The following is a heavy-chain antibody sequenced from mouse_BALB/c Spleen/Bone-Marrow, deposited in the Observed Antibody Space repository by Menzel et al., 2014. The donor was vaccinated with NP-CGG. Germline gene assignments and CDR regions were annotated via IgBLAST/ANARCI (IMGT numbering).Heavy chain of an antibody. CDR2: IYPGDGDT. CDR3: AYGTPSAY. V-gene: IGHV1-87*01. CDR1: GYTFTSYW. Sequence: VQLQQSGAELARPGASVKLSCKASGYTFTSYWMQWVKQRPGQGLEWIGAIYPGDGDTRYTQKFKGKATLTADKSSSTAYMQLSSLASEDSAVYYCAYGTPSAYWGQGTLVTVSA. J-gene: IGHJ3*01. D-gene: IGHD2-1*01.